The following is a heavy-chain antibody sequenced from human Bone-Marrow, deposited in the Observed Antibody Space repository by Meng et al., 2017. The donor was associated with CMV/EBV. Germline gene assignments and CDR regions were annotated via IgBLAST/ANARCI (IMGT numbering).Heavy chain of an antibody. CDR2: IYYSGST. CDR3: ARDTGVVPAAMLGFGHYGMDV. J-gene: IGHJ6*02. CDR1: GGSISSSSYY. D-gene: IGHD2-2*01. Sequence: SETLSLTCTVSGGSISSSSYYWGWIRQPPGKGLEWIGSIYYSGSTYYNPSLKSRVTISVDTSKNQFSLKLSSVTAADTAVYYYARDTGVVPAAMLGFGHYGMDVWGQGTTVTVSS. V-gene: IGHV4-39*07.